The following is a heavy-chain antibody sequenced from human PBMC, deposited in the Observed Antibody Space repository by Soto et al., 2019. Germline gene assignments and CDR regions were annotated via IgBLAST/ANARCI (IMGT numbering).Heavy chain of an antibody. CDR2: ISGSGGST. V-gene: IGHV3-23*01. CDR1: GFTFSSYA. D-gene: IGHD3-3*01. CDR3: AATRIFLEFFDY. Sequence: GGSLRLSCAASGFTFSSYAMSWVRQAPGKGLEWVSAISGSGGSTYYADSVKGRFTISRDNSKNTLYLQMNSLRAEDTAVYYCAATRIFLEFFDYWGQGTLVTVSS. J-gene: IGHJ4*02.